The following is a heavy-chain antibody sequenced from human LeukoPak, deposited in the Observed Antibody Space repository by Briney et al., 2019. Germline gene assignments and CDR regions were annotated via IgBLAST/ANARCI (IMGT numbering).Heavy chain of an antibody. CDR3: AKDRREGYPRDSFDI. J-gene: IGHJ3*02. V-gene: IGHV3-23*01. CDR1: GFLFSNYA. D-gene: IGHD5-12*01. Sequence: GGSLRLSCAASGFLFSNYAMRLVRQAPGKGMAWVSSFKSSGSNTHYADAVKGRFTISRDNSENTVYLQMNSLRAEDTALYYCAKDRREGYPRDSFDIWGQGTAVTVSS. CDR2: FKSSGSNT.